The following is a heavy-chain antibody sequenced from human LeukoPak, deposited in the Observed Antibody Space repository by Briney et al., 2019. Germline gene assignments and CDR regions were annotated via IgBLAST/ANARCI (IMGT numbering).Heavy chain of an antibody. CDR3: ARGLIKGIPVAGPG. Sequence: SETLSLTCAVYGASFSGYYWSWIRQPPGKGLEWIGELNHSGSTNYNPSLKSRVTISVDTSKNQFSLKLRCVTAAATAVYYCARGLIKGIPVAGPGWGQGTLVTDSS. CDR1: GASFSGYY. V-gene: IGHV4-34*01. D-gene: IGHD6-19*01. CDR2: LNHSGST. J-gene: IGHJ4*02.